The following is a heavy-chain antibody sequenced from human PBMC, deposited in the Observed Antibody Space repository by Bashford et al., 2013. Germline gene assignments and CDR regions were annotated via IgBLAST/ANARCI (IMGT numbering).Heavy chain of an antibody. CDR3: ARGRRVVAATHLAEYFQH. V-gene: IGHV4-34*01. CDR2: INHSGST. Sequence: SSETLSLTCAVYGGSFIGYYWSWIRQPPGKGLEWIGEINHSGSTNYNPSLKSRITISLDTSKNQFSLKLSSVTAADTAVYYCARGRRVVAATHLAEYFQHWGQGTLVTVSS. CDR1: GGSFIGYY. D-gene: IGHD2-15*01. J-gene: IGHJ1*01.